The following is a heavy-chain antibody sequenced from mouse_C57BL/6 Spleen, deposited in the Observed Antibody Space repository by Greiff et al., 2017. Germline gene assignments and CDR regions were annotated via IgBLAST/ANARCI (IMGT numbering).Heavy chain of an antibody. D-gene: IGHD2-3*01. J-gene: IGHJ2*01. CDR1: GYTFTSYW. CDR2: IHPNSGST. Sequence: VQLQQPGAELVKPGASVKLSCKASGYTFTSYWMHWVKQRPGQGLEWIGMIHPNSGSTNYNEKFKSKATLTVDKSSSTAYMQLSSLTSEDSAVYYCAREYDGYYLDYWGQGTTLTVSS. CDR3: AREYDGYYLDY. V-gene: IGHV1-64*01.